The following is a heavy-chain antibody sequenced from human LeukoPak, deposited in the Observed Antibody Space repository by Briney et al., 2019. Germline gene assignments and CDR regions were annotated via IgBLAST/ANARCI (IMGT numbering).Heavy chain of an antibody. CDR1: GYTFTDYY. Sequence: ASVKVSCKASGYTFTDYYFYWVRQAPGQGLEWMGVINPTSGSANFAQKFQGRVSLTRDTSTSTLYMELSRLRSDDTAVYYCARGPPQWELLVGYYYYMDVWGKGTTVTVSS. D-gene: IGHD1-26*01. J-gene: IGHJ6*03. V-gene: IGHV1-46*01. CDR3: ARGPPQWELLVGYYYYMDV. CDR2: INPTSGSA.